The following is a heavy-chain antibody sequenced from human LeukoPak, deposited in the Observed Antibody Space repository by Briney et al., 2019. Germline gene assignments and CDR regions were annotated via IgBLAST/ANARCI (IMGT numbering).Heavy chain of an antibody. CDR3: ARLYSSGWYDY. V-gene: IGHV4-39*07. CDR2: IYHSGST. J-gene: IGHJ4*02. D-gene: IGHD6-19*01. CDR1: GDSISTSNSY. Sequence: PSETLSLTCTVSGDSISTSNSYWGWIRQPPGKGLEWIGSIYHSGSTYYNPSLKSRVTISVDTSKNQFSLKLSSVTAADTAVYYCARLYSSGWYDYWGQGTLVTVSS.